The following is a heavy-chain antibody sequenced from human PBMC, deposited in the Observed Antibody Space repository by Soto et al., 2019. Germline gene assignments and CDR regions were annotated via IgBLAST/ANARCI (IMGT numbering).Heavy chain of an antibody. CDR2: INDSGYT. J-gene: IGHJ5*02. V-gene: IGHV4-34*01. CDR3: ARANDYRDSPWISPWSGP. D-gene: IGHD4-17*01. Sequence: PLATLSLTCAVCGGSFSGYYWSWIRQPPGKGLEWIGEINDSGYTNNNPSLKSRVTISVDTSKNKFSLKLTSVTAADTAVYYCARANDYRDSPWISPWSGPWDQGTLDNVSS. CDR1: GGSFSGYY.